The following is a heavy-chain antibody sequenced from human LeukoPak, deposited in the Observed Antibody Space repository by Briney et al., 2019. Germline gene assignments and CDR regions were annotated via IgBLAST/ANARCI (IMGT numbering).Heavy chain of an antibody. CDR2: ISSSGSTI. J-gene: IGHJ4*02. Sequence: GGSLRLSCAASGFTFSDYYMSWIRQAPGKGLEWVSYISSSGSTIYYADSVKGRFTISRDNAKNSLYLQMNSLRAEDTAVYYCARVSGGSSGWYWMSVAGLLDYWGQGTLVTVSS. V-gene: IGHV3-11*04. CDR3: ARVSGGSSGWYWMSVAGLLDY. CDR1: GFTFSDYY. D-gene: IGHD6-19*01.